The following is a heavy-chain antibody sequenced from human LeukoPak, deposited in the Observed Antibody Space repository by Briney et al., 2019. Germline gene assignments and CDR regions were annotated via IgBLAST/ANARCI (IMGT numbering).Heavy chain of an antibody. D-gene: IGHD6-19*01. CDR3: TTGYSSGWGYWYYGMDV. CDR1: GFTFSNAW. CDR2: IKSKTDGGTT. J-gene: IGHJ6*02. Sequence: GGSLRLSCAASGFTFSNAWMSWVRQAPGKGLEWVGRIKSKTDGGTTDYAAPVKGRFTISRDDSKNTLYLQMNSLKTEDTAVYYCTTGYSSGWGYWYYGMDVWGQGTTVTVSS. V-gene: IGHV3-15*01.